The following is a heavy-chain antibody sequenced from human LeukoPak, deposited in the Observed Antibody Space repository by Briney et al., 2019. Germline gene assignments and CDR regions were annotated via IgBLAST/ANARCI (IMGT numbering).Heavy chain of an antibody. CDR2: IYSGGST. CDR1: GFTVSSNY. D-gene: IGHD5-12*01. V-gene: IGHV3-53*01. CDR3: ARVSYGGYDG. J-gene: IGHJ4*02. Sequence: GGSLRLSCAASGFTVSSNYMSWVRQAPGKGLEWVSVIYSGGSTYYADSVKGRFTISRDNAKNSPYLQMNSLRAEDTAVYYCARVSYGGYDGWGQGTLVTVSS.